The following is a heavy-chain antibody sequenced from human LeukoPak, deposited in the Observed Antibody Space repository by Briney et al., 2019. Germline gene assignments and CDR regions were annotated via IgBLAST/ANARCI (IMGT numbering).Heavy chain of an antibody. CDR1: GGTFGGYT. Sequence: ASVKVSCKASGGTFGGYTISWVRQAPGQGLEWMGGIIPMLRSSTYAQSFQGRLTITTDESTTTVHMELRSLRSEGTAVYYCARELSAAAPYYMDVWGKGTTVTVSS. CDR3: ARELSAAAPYYMDV. V-gene: IGHV1-69*16. J-gene: IGHJ6*03. D-gene: IGHD6-25*01. CDR2: IIPMLRSS.